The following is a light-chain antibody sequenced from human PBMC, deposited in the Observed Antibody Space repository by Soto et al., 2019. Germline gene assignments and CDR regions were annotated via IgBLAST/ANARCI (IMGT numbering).Light chain of an antibody. J-gene: IGKJ1*01. Sequence: EIVRTQSQATLSVSPGARATLSCRASQSVSSDLAWYQQKPGQAPRLLIYGASTRATGIPARFSGSGSGTEFTLTISSLQSEDFAVYYCQQYNNWPRTVGQGTKVDIK. CDR2: GAS. CDR3: QQYNNWPRT. CDR1: QSVSSD. V-gene: IGKV3-15*01.